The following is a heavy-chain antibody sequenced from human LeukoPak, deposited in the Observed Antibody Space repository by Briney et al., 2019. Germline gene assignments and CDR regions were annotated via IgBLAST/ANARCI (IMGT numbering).Heavy chain of an antibody. CDR1: GYTLTELS. CDR3: ATDMGATWLFDY. D-gene: IGHD1-26*01. J-gene: IGHJ4*02. V-gene: IGHV1-24*01. CDR2: FDPEDGET. Sequence: ASVKVSCKVSGYTLTELSMHWVRQAPGKGLEWMGGFDPEDGETIYAQKFQGRVTMTEDTSTDTAYMELSSLRSEDTAVYYCATDMGATWLFDYWGQGTLVTVSS.